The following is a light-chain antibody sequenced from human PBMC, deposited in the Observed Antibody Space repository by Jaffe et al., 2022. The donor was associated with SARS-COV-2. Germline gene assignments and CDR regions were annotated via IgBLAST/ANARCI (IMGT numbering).Light chain of an antibody. Sequence: SYELTQPPSVSVSPGQTASITCSGDELGDKHASWYQQKPGQSPVLVLYLNEKRPSGIPERFSGSKSGNTVTLTISGTQTMDEADYFCQSWDSSTVIFGGGTKLTVL. J-gene: IGLJ2*01. V-gene: IGLV3-1*01. CDR2: LNE. CDR1: ELGDKH. CDR3: QSWDSSTVI.